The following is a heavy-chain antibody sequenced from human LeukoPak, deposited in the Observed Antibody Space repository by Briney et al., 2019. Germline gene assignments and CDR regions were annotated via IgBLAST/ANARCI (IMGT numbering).Heavy chain of an antibody. D-gene: IGHD6-19*01. J-gene: IGHJ4*02. Sequence: GGSLRLSCAASGFTFSSYEMNWVRQAPGKGLEWVANIKQDGSEKYYVDSVKGQFTISRDNAKNSLYLQMNSLRAEDTAVYYCARDHFTVAGNLDFWGQGTLVTVSS. CDR3: ARDHFTVAGNLDF. V-gene: IGHV3-7*01. CDR2: IKQDGSEK. CDR1: GFTFSSYE.